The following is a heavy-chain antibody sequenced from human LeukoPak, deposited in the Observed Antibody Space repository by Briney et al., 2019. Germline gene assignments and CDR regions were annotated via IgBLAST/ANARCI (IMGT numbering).Heavy chain of an antibody. CDR1: GFTFSSYS. V-gene: IGHV3-21*01. Sequence: NPGGSLRLSCAASGFTFSSYSMNWVRQAPGKGLEWVSSIWSSSSYIYYADSLKGRFTISRDNAKNSLCLQMNSLRAEDTAVYYCAAARGATIELLDYWGQGTQVTVSS. CDR3: AAARGATIELLDY. D-gene: IGHD5-12*01. J-gene: IGHJ4*02. CDR2: IWSSSSYI.